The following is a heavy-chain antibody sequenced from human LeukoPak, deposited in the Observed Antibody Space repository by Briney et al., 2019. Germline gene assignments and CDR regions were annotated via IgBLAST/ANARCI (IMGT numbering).Heavy chain of an antibody. D-gene: IGHD3-22*01. V-gene: IGHV1-2*02. CDR3: ARSGGGSGYQFDP. Sequence: ASVKVSCKASGYTFTGYYMHWVRQAPGRGLEWMGWINPNSGGTNYAQKFQGRVTMTRDTSISTAYMELSRLRSDDTAVYYCARSGGGSGYQFDPWGQGTLVTVSS. CDR1: GYTFTGYY. J-gene: IGHJ5*02. CDR2: INPNSGGT.